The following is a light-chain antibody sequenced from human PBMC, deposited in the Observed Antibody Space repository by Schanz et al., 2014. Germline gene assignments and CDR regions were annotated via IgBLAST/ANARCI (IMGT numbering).Light chain of an antibody. CDR2: DVS. CDR3: SSYTSSSTLEV. CDR1: SSDVGGYNY. V-gene: IGLV2-14*01. Sequence: QSALTQPASVSGSPGQSITISCTGTSSDVGGYNYVSWYQQHPGKAPKLMIYDVSNRPSGVSNRFSGSKSGNTASLTISGLQADDEADYYCSSYTSSSTLEVFGGGTKLPVL. J-gene: IGLJ3*02.